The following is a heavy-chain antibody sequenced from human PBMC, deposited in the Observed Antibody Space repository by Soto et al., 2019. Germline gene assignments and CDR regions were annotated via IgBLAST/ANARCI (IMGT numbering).Heavy chain of an antibody. CDR2: IYFSGST. J-gene: IGHJ6*03. CDR3: ARDRLSQQPNHRWGGGYMDV. D-gene: IGHD6-13*01. Sequence: QVQLQESGPGLVKPSQTLSLTCAVSGGSISNGGYYWSWIRQHPGKGLEWIGSIYFSGSTYYNPSHKSRVTISLPTPKNQFSLKLSSVTAADTAVYYCARDRLSQQPNHRWGGGYMDVWCKGTAVTVSS. CDR1: GGSISNGGYY. V-gene: IGHV4-31*11.